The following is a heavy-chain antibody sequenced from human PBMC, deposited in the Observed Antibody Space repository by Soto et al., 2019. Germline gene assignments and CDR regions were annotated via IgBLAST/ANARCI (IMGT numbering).Heavy chain of an antibody. CDR3: ATMGTPATGLYYFDY. Sequence: QVQLQESGPGLVKPSQTLSLTCTVSGGSISSGNYYWSWIRQPPGKGLEWIGFISYSGSTYYNASLNSRVTISVATSKNQFSLNLSFVTAADTAVYYCATMGTPATGLYYFDYWGQGTLVTVSS. CDR1: GGSISSGNYY. CDR2: ISYSGST. D-gene: IGHD1-7*01. V-gene: IGHV4-30-4*01. J-gene: IGHJ4*02.